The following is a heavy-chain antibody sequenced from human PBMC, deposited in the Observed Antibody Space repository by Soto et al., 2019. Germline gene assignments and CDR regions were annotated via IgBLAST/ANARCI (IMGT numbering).Heavy chain of an antibody. Sequence: PGGSLRLSCAASGFTFSYHDMHWVRQATGKGLEWVSAIGTAGDTYYSDSVKGRFTISRESAKNSLYLQINGLRAGDTAVYYCARSREQLKYYGMDVWGQGTTVTVSS. CDR3: ARSREQLKYYGMDV. CDR2: IGTAGDT. V-gene: IGHV3-13*01. J-gene: IGHJ6*02. CDR1: GFTFSYHD. D-gene: IGHD6-13*01.